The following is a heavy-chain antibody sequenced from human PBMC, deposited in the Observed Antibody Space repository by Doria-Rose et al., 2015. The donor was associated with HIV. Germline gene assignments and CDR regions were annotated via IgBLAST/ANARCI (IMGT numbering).Heavy chain of an antibody. Sequence: QESGPVLVKPTETLTLTCTVSGVSLSSPGMGVSWIRQPPGKALEWLANIFSDDERSYKTSLKSRLTSSRGTSKSKVVITMTDMDPVDTATYYCARIKSSRWYHKYYFDFWGQGTLVIVSA. CDR1: GVSLSSPGMG. CDR2: IFSDDER. CDR3: ARIKSSRWYHKYYFDF. V-gene: IGHV2-26*01. J-gene: IGHJ4*02. D-gene: IGHD6-13*01.